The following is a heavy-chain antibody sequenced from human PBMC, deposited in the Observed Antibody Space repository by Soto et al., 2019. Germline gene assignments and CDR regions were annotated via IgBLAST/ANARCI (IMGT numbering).Heavy chain of an antibody. CDR2: ISSSSSTI. V-gene: IGHV3-48*02. Sequence: VSLRLSCAASGFTFSSYSMNWVRQAPGKGLEWVSYISSSSSTIYYADSVKGRFTISRDNAKNSLYLQMNSLRDEDTAVYYCARGITMIVVVTPWGMDVWGQGTTVTVSS. CDR1: GFTFSSYS. D-gene: IGHD3-22*01. CDR3: ARGITMIVVVTPWGMDV. J-gene: IGHJ6*02.